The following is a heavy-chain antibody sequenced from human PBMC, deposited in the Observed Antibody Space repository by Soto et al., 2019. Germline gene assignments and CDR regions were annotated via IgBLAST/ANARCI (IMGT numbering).Heavy chain of an antibody. CDR3: AKAEGYCTSTSCHSEGVTFNF. Sequence: GGSLRLSCAASRFTFSSYDMHWVRQAPGKVLEWVAVISLDGSNKYYANSVKGRFTISRDNSKNTLYLQMNSLGAEDTAVYYCAKAEGYCTSTSCHSEGVTFNFWGQGTLVTVSS. CDR1: RFTFSSYD. J-gene: IGHJ4*02. D-gene: IGHD2-2*01. CDR2: ISLDGSNK. V-gene: IGHV3-30*18.